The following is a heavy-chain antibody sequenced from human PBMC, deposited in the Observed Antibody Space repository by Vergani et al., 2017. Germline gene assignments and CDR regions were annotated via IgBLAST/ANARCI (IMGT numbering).Heavy chain of an antibody. J-gene: IGHJ5*02. Sequence: EVQLVQSGAEVKKPGESLKISCKGSGYSFTSYWIGWVRQMPGKGLEWMGIIYPGDSDTRYSPSFQGQVTISADKSISTAYQQWSSLKASDTAMYYCARQGGYCSSTSCSRDNWFDPWGQGTLVTVSS. V-gene: IGHV5-51*01. D-gene: IGHD2-2*01. CDR1: GYSFTSYW. CDR2: IYPGDSDT. CDR3: ARQGGYCSSTSCSRDNWFDP.